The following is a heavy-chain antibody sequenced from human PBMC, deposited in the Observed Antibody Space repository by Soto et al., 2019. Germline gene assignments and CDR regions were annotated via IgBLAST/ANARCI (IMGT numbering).Heavy chain of an antibody. D-gene: IGHD2-15*01. CDR3: AKDRRGVYCSGGTCYSADY. CDR2: INGGGTT. CDR1: GFTFSTYV. J-gene: IGHJ4*02. V-gene: IGHV3-23*01. Sequence: EVQLLESGGALVQPGGSLRLSCAVSGFTFSTYVMYWVRQAPGKGLECVSSINGGGTTYYSDFVRGRFTISRDISKNTLYQQMNSLRADDTAVYYCAKDRRGVYCSGGTCYSADYWGQGTLVTVSS.